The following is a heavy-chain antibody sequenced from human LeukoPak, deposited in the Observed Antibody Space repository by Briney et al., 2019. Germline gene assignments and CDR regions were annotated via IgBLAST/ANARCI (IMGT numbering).Heavy chain of an antibody. Sequence: ASVKVSCKTSGYTFTDYHIHWVREAPGQGLEWMGRIIPILGIANYAQKFQGRVTITADKSTSTAYMELSSLRSEDTAVYYCARGVDGGNSDWFDPWGQGTLVTVSS. CDR2: IIPILGIA. J-gene: IGHJ5*02. CDR1: GYTFTDYH. D-gene: IGHD4-23*01. V-gene: IGHV1-69*04. CDR3: ARGVDGGNSDWFDP.